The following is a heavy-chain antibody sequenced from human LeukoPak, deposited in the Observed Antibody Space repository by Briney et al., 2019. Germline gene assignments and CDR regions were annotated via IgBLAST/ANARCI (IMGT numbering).Heavy chain of an antibody. V-gene: IGHV4-4*02. CDR1: GGSISSSNW. Sequence: SGTLSLTCAVSGGSISSSNWWSWVRQSPGKGLEWIGEIYHSGSTNYNPSLKSRVTISVDKSKNQFSLKLSSVTAADTAVYYCASLGLRLGELSSYYFDYWGQGTLVTVSS. J-gene: IGHJ4*02. CDR2: IYHSGST. D-gene: IGHD3-16*02. CDR3: ASLGLRLGELSSYYFDY.